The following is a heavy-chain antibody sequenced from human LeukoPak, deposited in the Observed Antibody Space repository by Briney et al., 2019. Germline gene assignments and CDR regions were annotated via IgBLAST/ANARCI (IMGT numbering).Heavy chain of an antibody. D-gene: IGHD3-10*01. J-gene: IGHJ4*02. CDR3: ATASPRSGSYVPFDY. CDR2: LDPEDGET. V-gene: IGHV1-24*01. CDR1: GYTLTELS. Sequence: ASVKFSCKVSGYTLTELSMHWVRQGPGKGLEWVGGLDPEDGETIYAQKFQGRVTMTEDTSTDTAYMELSSLRSEDTAVYYCATASPRSGSYVPFDYWGQGTLVTVSS.